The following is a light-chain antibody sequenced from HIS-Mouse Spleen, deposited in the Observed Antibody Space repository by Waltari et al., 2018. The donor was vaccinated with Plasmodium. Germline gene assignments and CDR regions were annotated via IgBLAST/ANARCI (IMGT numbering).Light chain of an antibody. J-gene: IGLJ3*02. CDR1: ALPKKY. CDR2: EDS. V-gene: IGLV3-10*01. CDR3: YSTDSSGNHRV. Sequence: SYELTQPPSVSVSPGQTARINCSGDALPKKYAYWYQQKSGQAPVRVIYEDSKRPSGIPERFSGSSSGTMATLTISGAQVEDEADYYCYSTDSSGNHRVFGGGTKLTVL.